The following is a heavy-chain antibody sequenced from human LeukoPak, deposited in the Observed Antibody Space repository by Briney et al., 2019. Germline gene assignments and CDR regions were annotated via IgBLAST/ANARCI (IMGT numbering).Heavy chain of an antibody. V-gene: IGHV4-39*02. J-gene: IGHJ4*02. CDR1: GGSISSSSYY. CDR3: ARESRVVGYDSIYTPADY. Sequence: PSETLSLTCTVSGGSISSSSYYWGWIRQPPGKGLEWIGGIYYSGSTYYNPSLKSRVTISVDTSKNQFSLKLSSVTAADTAVYYCARESRVVGYDSIYTPADYWGQGTLVTVSS. CDR2: IYYSGST. D-gene: IGHD3-22*01.